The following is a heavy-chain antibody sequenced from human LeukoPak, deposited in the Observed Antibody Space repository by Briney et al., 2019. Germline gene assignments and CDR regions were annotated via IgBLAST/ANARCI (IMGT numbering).Heavy chain of an antibody. CDR1: GGSISSYY. D-gene: IGHD2-2*01. J-gene: IGHJ6*03. CDR2: IYYSGST. Sequence: SETLSLTCTVSGGSISSYYWSWIRQPPGKGLEWIGYIYYSGSTNYNPPLKSRVTISVDTSKNQFSLKLSSVTAADTAVYYCARMLLGYCSSTSCYGYYYYYMDVWGKGTTVTVSS. CDR3: ARMLLGYCSSTSCYGYYYYYMDV. V-gene: IGHV4-59*01.